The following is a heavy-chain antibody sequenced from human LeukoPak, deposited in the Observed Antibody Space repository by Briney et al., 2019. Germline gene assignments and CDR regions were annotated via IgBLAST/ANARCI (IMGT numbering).Heavy chain of an antibody. CDR1: GYTFTGYY. V-gene: IGHV1-2*04. D-gene: IGHD1-14*01. CDR3: ARGTLTAPRSAFDI. Sequence: ASVKVSCRASGYTFTGYYMSWVRQAPGQGLEWMGWINPDSGGTHYAQNFQGWVTMTRDTSISTAYMELSRLRSDDTAVYYCARGTLTAPRSAFDIWGQGTMVTVSS. CDR2: INPDSGGT. J-gene: IGHJ3*02.